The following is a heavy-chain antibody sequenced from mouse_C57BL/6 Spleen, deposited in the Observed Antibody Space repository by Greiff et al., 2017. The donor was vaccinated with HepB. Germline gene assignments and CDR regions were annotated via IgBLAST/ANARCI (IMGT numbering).Heavy chain of an antibody. CDR2: ISNLAYSI. D-gene: IGHD1-1*01. CDR3: ARRGTTVGAMDY. CDR1: GFTFSDYG. Sequence: EVKLMESGGGLVQPGGSLKLSCAASGFTFSDYGMAWVRQAPRKGPEWVAFISNLAYSIYYADTVTGRFTISRENAKNTLYLEMSSLRSEDTAMYYCARRGTTVGAMDYWGQGTSVTVSS. V-gene: IGHV5-15*04. J-gene: IGHJ4*01.